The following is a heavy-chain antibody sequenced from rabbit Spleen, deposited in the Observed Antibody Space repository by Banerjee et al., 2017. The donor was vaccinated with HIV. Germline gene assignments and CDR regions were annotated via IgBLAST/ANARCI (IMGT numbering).Heavy chain of an antibody. V-gene: IGHV1S45*01. J-gene: IGHJ4*01. CDR3: ARGSASMSMVITWYYLSL. CDR2: INAVTGKA. D-gene: IGHD2-1*01. Sequence: QEQLVESGGGLVQPEGSLTLTCTASGFSFSNKAVMCWVRQAPGKGLEWIACINAVTGKAVYANWAKGRSTFSKTSSTTVTLQMTSLTAADTATYFCARGSASMSMVITWYYLSLWGPGTLVTVS. CDR1: GFSFSNKAV.